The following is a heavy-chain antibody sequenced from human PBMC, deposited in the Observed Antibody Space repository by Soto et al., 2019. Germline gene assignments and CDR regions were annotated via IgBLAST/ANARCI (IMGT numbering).Heavy chain of an antibody. J-gene: IGHJ5*02. CDR3: ARDFVRQLVVRWFDP. CDR2: ISAYNGNT. D-gene: IGHD6-13*01. V-gene: IGHV1-18*01. Sequence: ASVKVSCKASGYTFTSYGISWVRQAPGQGLEWMGWISAYNGNTNYAQKLQGRVTMTTDTSTSTAYMELRSLRSDDTAVYYCARDFVRQLVVRWFDPWGQGTLVTVSS. CDR1: GYTFTSYG.